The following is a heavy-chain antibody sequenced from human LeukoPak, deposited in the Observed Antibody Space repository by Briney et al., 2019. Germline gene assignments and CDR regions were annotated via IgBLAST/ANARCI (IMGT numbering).Heavy chain of an antibody. CDR2: IYSSGDA. D-gene: IGHD3-10*01. Sequence: PGGSLRLSCAASGFTVSSKYISWVRQTPGKGLQWVALIYSSGDAYTPDSVKGRFTISRDDSENTLYPQMDSLRADDTAVYYCATGYYFGSGSYGYLDYWGQGTLVTVSS. J-gene: IGHJ4*02. V-gene: IGHV3-53*01. CDR3: ATGYYFGSGSYGYLDY. CDR1: GFTVSSKY.